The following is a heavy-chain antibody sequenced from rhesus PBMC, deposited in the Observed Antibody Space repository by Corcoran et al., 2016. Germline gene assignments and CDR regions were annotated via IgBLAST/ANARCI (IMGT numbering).Heavy chain of an antibody. J-gene: IGHJ4*01. CDR2: ISGRSGST. CDR1: GGSVSSSTW. CDR3: ARHHTVTTVGY. V-gene: IGHV4-65*01. Sequence: QVQLQESGPGLVKPSETLSLTCAVSGGSVSSSTWWSWIRQPPGKGLEWIGYISGRSGSTYYNPARKRRGNMATDTSKNQVSLKLSSVTAADTAGEYCARHHTVTTVGYWGQGVLVTVSS. D-gene: IGHD4-23*01.